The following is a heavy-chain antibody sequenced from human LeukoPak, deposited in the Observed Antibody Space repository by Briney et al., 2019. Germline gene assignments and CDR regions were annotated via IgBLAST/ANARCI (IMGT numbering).Heavy chain of an antibody. CDR1: GFTFNTYW. D-gene: IGHD4-17*01. V-gene: IGHV3-7*01. CDR2: LKQDGSEI. CDR3: ATIEAVRFHY. J-gene: IGHJ4*02. Sequence: GGSLRLSCAASGFTFNTYWMNWVRQAPGKGLEWVGNLKQDGSEIYYLDSVKGRFTISRDNTKNSLYLQMNSLRAEDTAVYYCATIEAVRFHYWGQGTLVTVSS.